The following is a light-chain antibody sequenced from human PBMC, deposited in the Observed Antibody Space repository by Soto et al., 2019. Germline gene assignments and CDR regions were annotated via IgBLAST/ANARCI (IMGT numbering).Light chain of an antibody. V-gene: IGKV3-11*01. CDR1: QSVSSS. Sequence: EIVLTQSPATLSLSPGERATLSCRASQSVSSSLAWYQQKPGQPPRLLIYDASNRATGIPARFSGSGSGTDFTLTISSLEPEDFAVYYWQQRSNWPRLFGPGTKVDLK. CDR2: DAS. CDR3: QQRSNWPRL. J-gene: IGKJ3*01.